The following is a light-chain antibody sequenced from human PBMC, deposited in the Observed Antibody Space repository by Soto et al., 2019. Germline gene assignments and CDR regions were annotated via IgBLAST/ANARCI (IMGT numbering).Light chain of an antibody. CDR3: AAWDDSPSGVV. CDR2: GNN. CDR1: SSNIGSNY. V-gene: IGLV1-47*01. Sequence: QSVVTQPPSASGTPGQRVTISCSGSSSNIGSNYVYWYQQLPGTAPKLLIYGNNQRPSGVPDRFSGSKSGTSASLAISGLRSEDEADYYCAAWDDSPSGVVFGGGTKLTV. J-gene: IGLJ2*01.